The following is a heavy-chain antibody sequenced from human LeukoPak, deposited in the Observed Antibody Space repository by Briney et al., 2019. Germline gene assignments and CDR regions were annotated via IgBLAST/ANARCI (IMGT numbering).Heavy chain of an antibody. Sequence: PSETLSLTCTVSGGSISSGDYYWSWIRQPPGKGLEWIGYIYYSGSTSYNPSLKSRVTILVDTSKNQFSLKLSSVTAADTAVYYCARAEFGAAFDIWGQGTMVTVSS. V-gene: IGHV4-30-4*08. CDR1: GGSISSGDYY. J-gene: IGHJ3*02. CDR2: IYYSGST. CDR3: ARAEFGAAFDI. D-gene: IGHD3-16*01.